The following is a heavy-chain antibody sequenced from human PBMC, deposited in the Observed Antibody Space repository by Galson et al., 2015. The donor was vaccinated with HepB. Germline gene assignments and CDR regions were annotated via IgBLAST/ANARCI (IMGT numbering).Heavy chain of an antibody. Sequence: LRLSCAASGFTFNNYGMAWVRQAPGKGPEWVSTITASGGDTFYAGSVKGRFTTSRDNSKNMFFLQMNSLRAEDSAEYYCAKRSASGAYYDSWGQGTLVTVSS. CDR1: GFTFNNYG. J-gene: IGHJ4*02. CDR2: ITASGGDT. D-gene: IGHD3-10*01. V-gene: IGHV3-23*01. CDR3: AKRSASGAYYDS.